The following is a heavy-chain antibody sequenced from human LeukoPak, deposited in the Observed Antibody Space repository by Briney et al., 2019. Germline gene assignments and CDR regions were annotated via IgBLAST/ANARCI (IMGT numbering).Heavy chain of an antibody. D-gene: IGHD6-19*01. J-gene: IGHJ6*03. CDR3: ARAIAVAGTPLWYYYYMDV. CDR1: GYSISSGYY. V-gene: IGHV4-38-2*02. CDR2: IYHSGST. Sequence: SETLSLTCTVSGYSISSGYYWGWIRQPPGKGLEWIGSIYHSGSTYYNPSLKSRVTISVDTSKNQFSLKLSSVTAADTAVYYCARAIAVAGTPLWYYYYMDVWGKGTTVTVSS.